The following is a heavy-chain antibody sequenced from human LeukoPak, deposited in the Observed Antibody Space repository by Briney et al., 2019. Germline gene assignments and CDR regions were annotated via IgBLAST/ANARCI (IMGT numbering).Heavy chain of an antibody. CDR3: ARGIFYGGRNQYIWYDL. Sequence: TSVTLTLTCAVYGGPFRGFFWSWIRQAPGKGLEWLGEISHSGSPNFSPSLKSRITISVDTSKSQFSLRLTSVTTADTAVYYCARGIFYGGRNQYIWYDLWGQGTLVTVSS. V-gene: IGHV4-34*01. CDR2: ISHSGSP. CDR1: GGPFRGFF. D-gene: IGHD4-23*01. J-gene: IGHJ5*02.